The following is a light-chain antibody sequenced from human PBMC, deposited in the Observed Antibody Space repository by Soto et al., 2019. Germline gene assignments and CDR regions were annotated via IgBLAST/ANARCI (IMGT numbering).Light chain of an antibody. J-gene: IGLJ1*01. CDR3: QSYDSSIFYV. CDR1: SGSIASNY. V-gene: IGLV6-57*04. CDR2: EDN. Sequence: NFMLTQPHSVSESPGKTVTISCTRSSGSIASNYVQWYQQRPGSAPTTVIYEDNQRPSGVPDRFSGSIDSSSNSASPTISGLKTEDEADYYCQSYDSSIFYVFGTGTKVTVL.